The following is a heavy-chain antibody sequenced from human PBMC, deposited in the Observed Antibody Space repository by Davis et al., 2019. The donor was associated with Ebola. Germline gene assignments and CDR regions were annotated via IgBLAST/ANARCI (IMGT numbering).Heavy chain of an antibody. D-gene: IGHD5-18*01. V-gene: IGHV3-43*02. J-gene: IGHJ4*02. Sequence: GESLKISCAASGFTFDDHAMSWVRQAPGKALEWVSLISGNVYGTEYGDSVKGRFTISRDNSKNFLYLQVNDLRPEDTALYFCAKTRGYRLYYFEYWGQGTLVTVSS. CDR2: ISGNVYGT. CDR3: AKTRGYRLYYFEY. CDR1: GFTFDDHA.